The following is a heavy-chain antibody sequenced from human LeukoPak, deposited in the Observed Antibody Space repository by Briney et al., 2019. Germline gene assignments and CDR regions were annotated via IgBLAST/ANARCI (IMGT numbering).Heavy chain of an antibody. V-gene: IGHV4-34*01. CDR2: INHSGST. CDR1: GVSFSGYY. D-gene: IGHD2-2*01. Sequence: KPSETLSLTCTVYGVSFSGYYWSWIRQPPGKGLEWIGEINHSGSTHYNPSLKSRVTISLDTSKNQFSLKLSSVTAADTAVYYCASTERCSTTCPLDYWGQGTLVTVSS. J-gene: IGHJ4*02. CDR3: ASTERCSTTCPLDY.